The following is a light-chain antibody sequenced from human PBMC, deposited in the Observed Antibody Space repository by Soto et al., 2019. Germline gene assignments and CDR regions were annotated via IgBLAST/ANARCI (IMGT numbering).Light chain of an antibody. J-gene: IGKJ2*01. V-gene: IGKV1-5*03. CDR1: QSITSW. CDR3: QQYNNYSGT. Sequence: DIQMTQSPSTLSASVGDRVTITCRASQSITSWLAWYQQKPGKAPKLLIYKASSLESGVPSRFSGSGSGTESTLTISSLQPADFATYYCQQYNNYSGTFGQGTKLEIK. CDR2: KAS.